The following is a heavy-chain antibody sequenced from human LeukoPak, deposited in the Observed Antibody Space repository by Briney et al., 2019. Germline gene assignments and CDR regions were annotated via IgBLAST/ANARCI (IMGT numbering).Heavy chain of an antibody. V-gene: IGHV3-23*01. Sequence: GGSLRLSCAASGFTFSSYAMSWVRQAPGKGLEWVSAISGSGGSTYYADSVKGRFTISRDNSKNTLYLQMNSLGAEDTAVYFCAKAPGSGSYYNLWGQGTLVTVSS. J-gene: IGHJ5*02. CDR1: GFTFSSYA. D-gene: IGHD3-10*01. CDR3: AKAPGSGSYYNL. CDR2: ISGSGGST.